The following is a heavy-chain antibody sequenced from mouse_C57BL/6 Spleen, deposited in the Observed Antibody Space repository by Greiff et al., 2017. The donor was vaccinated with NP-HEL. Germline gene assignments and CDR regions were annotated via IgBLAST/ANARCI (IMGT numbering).Heavy chain of an antibody. V-gene: IGHV1-69*01. D-gene: IGHD1-1*01. CDR2: IDPSDSYT. J-gene: IGHJ2*01. CDR1: GYTFTSYW. Sequence: QVQLQQSGAELVMPGASVKLSCKASGYTFTSYWMHWVKQRPGQGLEWIGEIDPSDSYTNYNQKFKGKSTLTVDKSSSTAYMQLSSLTSEDSAVYYCARLRLYYFDYWGQGTTLTVSS. CDR3: ARLRLYYFDY.